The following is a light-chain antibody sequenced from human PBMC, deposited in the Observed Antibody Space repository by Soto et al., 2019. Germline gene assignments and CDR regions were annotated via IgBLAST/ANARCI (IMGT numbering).Light chain of an antibody. CDR2: EVN. CDR3: SSYAGSSNV. V-gene: IGLV2-8*01. CDR1: TSDVGGYNL. J-gene: IGLJ1*01. Sequence: QSVLTQPASVSGSPGQSITISCSGTTSDVGGYNLVSWYQQHTAKAPKLMIYEVNKRPSGVPDRFSGSKSGNTASLTVSGLQAEDEADYYCSSYAGSSNVFGTGTKGTVL.